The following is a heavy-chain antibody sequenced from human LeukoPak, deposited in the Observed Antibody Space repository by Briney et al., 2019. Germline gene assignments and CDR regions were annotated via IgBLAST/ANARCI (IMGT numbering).Heavy chain of an antibody. D-gene: IGHD3-10*01. CDR1: GGSISSRPYY. V-gene: IGHV4-61*05. CDR3: ARSGYHGSGSTNWFDP. Sequence: SETLSLTCTVSGGSISSRPYYWGWIRQPPGKGLEWIGYIHYSGSTNYNPSLKSRVTISVDTSKNQFSLKVTSVTAADTAVYYCARSGYHGSGSTNWFDPWGQGTLVTVSS. CDR2: IHYSGST. J-gene: IGHJ5*02.